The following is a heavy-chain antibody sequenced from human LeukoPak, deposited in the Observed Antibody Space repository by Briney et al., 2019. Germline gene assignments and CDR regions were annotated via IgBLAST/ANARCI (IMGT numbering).Heavy chain of an antibody. Sequence: GGSLRLSCAASGFTFSTYTMNWVRQAPGKGLEWVSGIGGTGGFITYYAESVKGRSTVSGDNSKNKLYLQMNSLRADDTAIYYCARDLGWLHYEDWGQGTLVTVSS. CDR2: IGGTGGFIT. J-gene: IGHJ4*02. CDR1: GFTFSTYT. V-gene: IGHV3-23*01. D-gene: IGHD5-12*01. CDR3: ARDLGWLHYED.